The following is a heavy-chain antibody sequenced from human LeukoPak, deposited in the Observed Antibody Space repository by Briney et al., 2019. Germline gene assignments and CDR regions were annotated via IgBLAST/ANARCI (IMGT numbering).Heavy chain of an antibody. CDR1: GYTFTSYG. CDR3: ARDVAPGTASRDDAFDI. CDR2: ISPYNGNT. J-gene: IGHJ3*02. D-gene: IGHD3-10*01. Sequence: ASVKVSCKASGYTFTSYGINWVRQAPGQGLEWMGWISPYNGNTNYAQNLQGRVTMTKDTSTRTAYMEVRGLRSDDTAVYYCARDVAPGTASRDDAFDIWGQGTMVTVSS. V-gene: IGHV1-18*01.